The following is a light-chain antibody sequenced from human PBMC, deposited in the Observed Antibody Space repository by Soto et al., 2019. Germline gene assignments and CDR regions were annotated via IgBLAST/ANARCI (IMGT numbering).Light chain of an antibody. CDR3: QQRSNWPPVT. V-gene: IGKV3-11*01. Sequence: EVVLTQSPATLSLSPGERATLSCRASQSVSRHLAWYQQKPGQAPRLLILDSSDRATGIPARFSGSGSGTNFTLPISSLEPEDFAVYYCQQRSNWPPVTFGGGTKVELK. J-gene: IGKJ4*01. CDR2: DSS. CDR1: QSVSRH.